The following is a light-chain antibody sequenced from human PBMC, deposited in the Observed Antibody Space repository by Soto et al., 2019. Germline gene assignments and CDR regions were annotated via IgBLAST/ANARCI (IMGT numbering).Light chain of an antibody. J-gene: IGKJ1*01. CDR1: QSVRSN. V-gene: IGKV3-20*01. CDR2: GAS. CDR3: QQYGSSPTWT. Sequence: EIVMTQSPATLSVSPGERATLSCRASQSVRSNLAWYQQKPGQAPRLLIYGASSRATGIPDRFSGSGSGTDFTLTISRLEPEDFAVYYCQQYGSSPTWTFGQGTKVDI.